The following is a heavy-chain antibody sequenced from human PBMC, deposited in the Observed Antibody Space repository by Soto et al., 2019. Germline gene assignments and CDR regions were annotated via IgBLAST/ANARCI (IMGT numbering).Heavy chain of an antibody. CDR2: MSSDGSKI. J-gene: IGHJ4*02. Sequence: QVQLVESGGGAVQPGESLRLSCVASGFDFTYYAMHWVRQAAGKGLESVAVMSSDGSKIHHTDSVKGRFTISRDNSKNTLYLQMNSLRKEDTAVYFCAKDEGVGGTLGLFDYWGQGTVVSVSS. V-gene: IGHV3-30*18. CDR1: GFDFTYYA. D-gene: IGHD1-26*01. CDR3: AKDEGVGGTLGLFDY.